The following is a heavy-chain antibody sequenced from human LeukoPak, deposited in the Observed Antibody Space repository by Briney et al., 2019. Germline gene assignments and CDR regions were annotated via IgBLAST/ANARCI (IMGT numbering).Heavy chain of an antibody. CDR3: ARGRGSGWHYYYYGMDV. CDR2: ISAYNGNT. D-gene: IGHD6-19*01. Sequence: ASVKVSCKASGYTFTSYGISWVRQAPGQGLEWMGWISAYNGNTNYAQKLQCRVTMTTDTSTSTAYMELRSLRSDDTAVYYCARGRGSGWHYYYYGMDVWGQGTTVTVSS. CDR1: GYTFTSYG. J-gene: IGHJ6*02. V-gene: IGHV1-18*01.